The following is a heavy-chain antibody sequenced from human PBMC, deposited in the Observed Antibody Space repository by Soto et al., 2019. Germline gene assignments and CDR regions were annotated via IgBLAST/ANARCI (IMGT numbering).Heavy chain of an antibody. CDR3: VKVSTFYDILTGYYSTNFFDP. D-gene: IGHD3-9*01. CDR2: ISSDGDIT. Sequence: GGSLRLSCSASGFTFSEYSMHWVRQAPGKGLQYVSTISSDGDITYYADSVKCRFTISRDNSKNTLYHQMNSLRPEDTAVYYCVKVSTFYDILTGYYSTNFFDPWGQGTLVTVSS. J-gene: IGHJ5*02. V-gene: IGHV3-64D*06. CDR1: GFTFSEYS.